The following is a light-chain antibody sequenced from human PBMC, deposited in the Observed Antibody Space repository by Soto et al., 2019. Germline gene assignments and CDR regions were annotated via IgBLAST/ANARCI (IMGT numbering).Light chain of an antibody. J-gene: IGKJ1*01. CDR1: QSISTY. CDR2: AAS. CDR3: QRSYSTPPT. V-gene: IGKV1-39*01. Sequence: DIQMTQSPSSLSASVGDRVTITCRASQSISTYLNWYQQTPGKAPKLLIYAASSLQSGVPSRFSGSGSGTDFTLTISSLHPEDSATYYCQRSYSTPPTFGQGTKADIK.